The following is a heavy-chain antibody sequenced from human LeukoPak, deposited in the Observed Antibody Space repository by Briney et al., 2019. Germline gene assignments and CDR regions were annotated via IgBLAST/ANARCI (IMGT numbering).Heavy chain of an antibody. V-gene: IGHV4-59*01. Sequence: SETLSLTCTVSGGSISSYYWSWIRQPPGKGLEWIGYIYYSGSTNYNPSLKSRVTISVDTSKNQFSLKLSSVAAADTAVYYCARARYSGYDTLFDYWGQGTLVTVSS. CDR1: GGSISSYY. CDR2: IYYSGST. CDR3: ARARYSGYDTLFDY. D-gene: IGHD5-12*01. J-gene: IGHJ4*02.